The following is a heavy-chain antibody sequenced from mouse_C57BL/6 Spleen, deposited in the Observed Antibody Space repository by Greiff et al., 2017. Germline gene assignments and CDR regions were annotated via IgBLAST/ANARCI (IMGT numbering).Heavy chain of an antibody. Sequence: QVQLQQPGAELVRPGASVKLSCKASGYTFTSYWMHWVKQRPGRGLEWIGRIDPNSGGTTYNEKFKSKATLTVDKPSSTAYMQLSGLTSKDSAVYYDAKRDYDGDYFDYWGQGTTLTVSS. D-gene: IGHD2-13*01. CDR1: GYTFTSYW. V-gene: IGHV1-72*01. J-gene: IGHJ2*01. CDR3: AKRDYDGDYFDY. CDR2: IDPNSGGT.